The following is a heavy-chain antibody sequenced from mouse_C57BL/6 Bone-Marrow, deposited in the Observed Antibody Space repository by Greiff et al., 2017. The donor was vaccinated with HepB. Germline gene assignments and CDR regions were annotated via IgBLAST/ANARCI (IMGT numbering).Heavy chain of an antibody. CDR1: GYTFTSYW. Sequence: QVQLQQPGAELVKPGASVKLSCKASGYTFTSYWMHWVKQRPGRGLEWIGRIDPNSGGTKYNEKFKSKATLTGDKPSSTAYMQLSSLTSEDSAVYYCSTLFSNYYASSLSAMDYWGQGPSVTVSS. J-gene: IGHJ4*01. CDR3: STLFSNYYASSLSAMDY. CDR2: IDPNSGGT. D-gene: IGHD1-1*01. V-gene: IGHV1-72*01.